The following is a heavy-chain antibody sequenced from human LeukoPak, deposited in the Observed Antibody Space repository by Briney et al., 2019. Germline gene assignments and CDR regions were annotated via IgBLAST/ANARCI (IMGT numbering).Heavy chain of an antibody. CDR1: GFNVRSNY. V-gene: IGHV3-53*01. D-gene: IGHD6-6*01. Sequence: GGSLRLSCAAYGFNVRSNYMTWVRLAPGKGLEWVSVIYSGGGTYHANSVRGRFTISSDTSKNTLYLQMNSLRAEDTAVYYCVREGYSSSFGYWGQGTLVTVSS. CDR2: IYSGGGT. CDR3: VREGYSSSFGY. J-gene: IGHJ4*02.